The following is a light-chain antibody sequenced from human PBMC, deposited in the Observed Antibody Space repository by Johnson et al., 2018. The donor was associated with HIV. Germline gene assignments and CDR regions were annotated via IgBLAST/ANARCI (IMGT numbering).Light chain of an antibody. V-gene: IGLV1-51*01. Sequence: QSVLTQPPSVSAAPGQKVTISCSGSSSNIGNNYVSWYQQLPGTAPKLLIYANTKRPSGIPDRFSGSNSGTSATLGITGLQTGDEADYYCGTWDSSLSARGGGFGPGTKGTVL. CDR3: GTWDSSLSARGGG. J-gene: IGLJ1*01. CDR1: SSNIGNNY. CDR2: ANT.